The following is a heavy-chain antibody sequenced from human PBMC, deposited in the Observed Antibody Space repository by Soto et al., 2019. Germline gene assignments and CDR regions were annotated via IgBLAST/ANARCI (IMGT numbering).Heavy chain of an antibody. V-gene: IGHV3-74*01. CDR2: INSDGSST. Sequence: EVQLVESGGGLVQPGGSLRLSCAASGFTFSSYWMHWVRQAPGKGLVWVSRINSDGSSTSYADSVKGRFTISRDNAKNTLYLQMNSLGAEDTAVYYCAVAVAGPTAIGYWGQGTLVTVSS. CDR3: AVAVAGPTAIGY. D-gene: IGHD6-19*01. J-gene: IGHJ4*02. CDR1: GFTFSSYW.